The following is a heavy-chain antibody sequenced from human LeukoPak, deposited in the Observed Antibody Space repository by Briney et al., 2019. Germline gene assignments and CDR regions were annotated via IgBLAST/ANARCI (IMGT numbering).Heavy chain of an antibody. D-gene: IGHD2-15*01. CDR2: IDASDSYT. CDR3: ARGLRGGPSGGGLDY. J-gene: IGHJ4*02. Sequence: GESLRISSKGSGYSFTTYWITWVRQMPGKGLEWMGRIDASDSYTNYSPSFQGHVTISADKSINTAYLQWSSLKASDTAMYYCARGLRGGPSGGGLDYWGQGTLVTVSS. V-gene: IGHV5-10-1*01. CDR1: GYSFTTYW.